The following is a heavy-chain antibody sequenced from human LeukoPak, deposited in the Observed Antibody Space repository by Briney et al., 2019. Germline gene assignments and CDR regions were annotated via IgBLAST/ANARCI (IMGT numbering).Heavy chain of an antibody. D-gene: IGHD3-9*01. J-gene: IGHJ4*02. CDR3: ARDLPGSYFDY. V-gene: IGHV1-69*04. CDR1: GGTFSSYT. Sequence: GASVKVSCKASGGTFSSYTISWVRQAPGQGLEWMGRIIPILGIANYAQKFQGRVTITADKSTSTAYMELSSLRSEDTAVYYCARDLPGSYFDYWGQGTLVTVSS. CDR2: IIPILGIA.